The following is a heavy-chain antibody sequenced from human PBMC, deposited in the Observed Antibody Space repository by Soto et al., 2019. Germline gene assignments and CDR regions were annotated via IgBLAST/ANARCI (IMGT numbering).Heavy chain of an antibody. Sequence: QPGGSLRLSCAASGFTFSSYGMHWVRQAPGKGLEWVAVIWYDGSNKYYADSVKGRFTISRDNSKNTLYLQMNSLRAEDTAVYYCAKDRNSRWLQPYYFDYWGQGTLVTVSS. CDR1: GFTFSSYG. CDR2: IWYDGSNK. D-gene: IGHD5-12*01. V-gene: IGHV3-33*06. J-gene: IGHJ4*02. CDR3: AKDRNSRWLQPYYFDY.